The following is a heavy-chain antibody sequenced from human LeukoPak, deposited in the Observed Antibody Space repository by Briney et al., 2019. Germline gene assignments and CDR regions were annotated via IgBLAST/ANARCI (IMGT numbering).Heavy chain of an antibody. J-gene: IGHJ4*02. CDR3: ARGRESSGWYSY. CDR1: GFTFSSYA. V-gene: IGHV3-23*01. Sequence: GGSLRLSCAASGFTFSSYAMSWVRQASGKGLEWVSAISGSGGSTYYADSVKGRFTISRDNSKNTLYLQMNSLRAEDTAVYYCARGRESSGWYSYWGQGTLVTVSS. D-gene: IGHD6-19*01. CDR2: ISGSGGST.